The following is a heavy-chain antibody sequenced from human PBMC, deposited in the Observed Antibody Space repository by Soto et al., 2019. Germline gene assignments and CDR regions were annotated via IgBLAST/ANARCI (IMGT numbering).Heavy chain of an antibody. CDR1: GGTFSSHG. J-gene: IGHJ4*02. Sequence: QVQLVQSGTVVQRRGSSVKVSCQASGGTFSSHGMAWVRQAPGQGLEWMGGIIPTFGTPTYAPKFQGRVTITAANSTNTAYRELSSLRSEDMGVYYCSSERSAQYLDFWCQGTLITVSS. CDR3: SSERSAQYLDF. V-gene: IGHV1-69*06. D-gene: IGHD3-9*01. CDR2: IIPTFGTP.